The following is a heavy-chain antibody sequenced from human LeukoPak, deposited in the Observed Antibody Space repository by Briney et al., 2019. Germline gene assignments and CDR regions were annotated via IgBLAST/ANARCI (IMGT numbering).Heavy chain of an antibody. V-gene: IGHV1-18*01. D-gene: IGHD3-10*01. CDR2: ISVDSGNT. CDR1: GGTFSSYA. J-gene: IGHJ4*02. Sequence: ASVKVSCKASGGTFSSYAISWVRQAPGQGLEWMGWISVDSGNTNYAQKFQGRVTMTTDTSTSTAYMELRSLTSDDTALYYCASVNNYYGSGNFYGWGQGTLVTVSS. CDR3: ASVNNYYGSGNFYG.